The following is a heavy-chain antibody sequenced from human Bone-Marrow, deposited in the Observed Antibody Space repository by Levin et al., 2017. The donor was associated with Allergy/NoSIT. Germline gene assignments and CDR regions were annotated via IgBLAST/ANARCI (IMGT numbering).Heavy chain of an antibody. CDR3: ARDPSPYCSSISFSPDGFDP. V-gene: IGHV3-30-3*01. Sequence: GESLKISCAASGFTFNNYAMHWVRQAPGKGLEWVAFISYDGSNQYYADSVKGRVTISRDNSKNTLYLQMTSLRPEDTTVYYCARDPSPYCSSISFSPDGFDPWGQGTLVTVSS. CDR1: GFTFNNYA. J-gene: IGHJ5*02. D-gene: IGHD2-2*01. CDR2: ISYDGSNQ.